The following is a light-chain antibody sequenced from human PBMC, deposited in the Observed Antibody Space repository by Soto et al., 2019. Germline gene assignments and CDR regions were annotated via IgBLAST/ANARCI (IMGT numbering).Light chain of an antibody. CDR1: SSDVGSYNL. J-gene: IGLJ1*01. Sequence: QSALTQPASVSGSPGQSITISCTGTSSDVGSYNLVSWYQQHPGKAPKLMIYEGSKRPSGVSNRFSGSKSGNTASLTISGLQAEDEAAYYCCSYAGSSTPLVFGTGTKVTVL. CDR3: CSYAGSSTPLV. CDR2: EGS. V-gene: IGLV2-23*01.